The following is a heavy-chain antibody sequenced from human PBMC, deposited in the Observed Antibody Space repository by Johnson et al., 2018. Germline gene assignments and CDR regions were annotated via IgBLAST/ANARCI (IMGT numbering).Heavy chain of an antibody. CDR2: ISYDGSNK. V-gene: IGHV3-30*03. CDR3: AGRTRGSGNGMDV. D-gene: IGHD3-10*01. Sequence: QVQLVQSGGGVVQPGRSLRLSCAASGFTFSSYGMHWVRQAPGKGLEWVAVISYDGSNKYYADSVKGRFTISRDNSKNTLYMQMNSLRAEDTAVYYCAGRTRGSGNGMDVWGEGTTVTVSS. J-gene: IGHJ6*04. CDR1: GFTFSSYG.